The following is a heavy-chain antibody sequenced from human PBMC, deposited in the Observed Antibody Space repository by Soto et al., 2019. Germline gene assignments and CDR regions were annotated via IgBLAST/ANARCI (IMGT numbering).Heavy chain of an antibody. CDR1: GFNFDSYA. V-gene: IGHV3-23*01. CDR3: AKSVPSTVVTLCDY. J-gene: IGHJ4*02. Sequence: HPGGSLRLSCVASGFNFDSYAMTWVRQAPGKGLKWVSAVSSSGDVTYYADSVKGRFTISRDNSKNTLYLQMNSLRAEDSAVYYCAKSVPSTVVTLCDYWGQGILVTVSS. CDR2: VSSSGDVT. D-gene: IGHD2-21*02.